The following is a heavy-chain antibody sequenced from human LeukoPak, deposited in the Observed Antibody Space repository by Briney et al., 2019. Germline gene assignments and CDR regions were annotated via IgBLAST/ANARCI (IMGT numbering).Heavy chain of an antibody. CDR3: ARDPLSSSSGGNWFDP. CDR1: GYTFTSYY. CDR2: INPSGGST. V-gene: IGHV1-46*01. J-gene: IGHJ5*02. Sequence: ASVKVSCKASGYTFTSYYMHWVRQAPGQGLEWMGLINPSGGSTSYAQKFQGRVTMTRDTSTSTVYMELSSLRSEDTAVYYCARDPLSSSSGGNWFDPWGQGTLVTVSS. D-gene: IGHD6-6*01.